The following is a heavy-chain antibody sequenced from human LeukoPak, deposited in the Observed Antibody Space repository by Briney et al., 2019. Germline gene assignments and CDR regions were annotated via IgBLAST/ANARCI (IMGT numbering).Heavy chain of an antibody. D-gene: IGHD6-19*01. CDR2: IYYIGST. Sequence: YIYYIGSTNYPPSLKSPLTISVDTSKNQFSLKLSSVAAADTAVYYCASTLSGWYLTWYSQHWGQGTLVTVSS. CDR3: ASTLSGWYLTWYSQH. V-gene: IGHV4-59*01. J-gene: IGHJ1*01.